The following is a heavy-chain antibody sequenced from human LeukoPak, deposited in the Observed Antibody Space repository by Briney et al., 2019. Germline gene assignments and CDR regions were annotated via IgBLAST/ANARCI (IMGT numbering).Heavy chain of an antibody. CDR1: GGSISSGDYY. CDR2: IYYSGST. CDR3: ARERQLPLYYFDY. Sequence: PSETLSLTCTVSGGSISSGDYYWSWIRQPPGKGLEWIGYIYYSGSTYYNPSLKSRVTLSVDTSRNQFSLKLSSVTAADTAVYYCARERQLPLYYFDYWGQGTLVTGSS. D-gene: IGHD1-1*01. J-gene: IGHJ4*02. V-gene: IGHV4-30-4*01.